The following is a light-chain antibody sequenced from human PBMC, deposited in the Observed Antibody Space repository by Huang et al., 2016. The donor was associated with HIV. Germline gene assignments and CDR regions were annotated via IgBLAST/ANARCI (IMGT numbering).Light chain of an antibody. CDR2: ATS. CDR1: ENIVYS. CDR3: QQSRNLPRT. V-gene: IGKV1-39*01. J-gene: IGKJ4*01. Sequence: DIQLTQSPSSLSASVGDGITLTCRASENIVYSLSWFQQKPGHAPKALIYATSRLHAGVPSKFSGTGSGTNFTLSINGLGPEDFGTYYCQQSRNLPRTYGGGTKVDI.